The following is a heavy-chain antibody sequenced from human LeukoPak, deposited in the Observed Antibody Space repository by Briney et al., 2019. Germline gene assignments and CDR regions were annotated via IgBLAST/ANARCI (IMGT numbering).Heavy chain of an antibody. CDR1: GYTFTSYY. Sequence: GASVKVSCKASGYTFTSYYLHWVRQAPGQGLEWMGLINPSTIYAQKFQCRVTMTRDTSISTAYMELSRLRSDDTAVYYCARDVGTMVRGVDSPYGYWGQGTLVTVSS. D-gene: IGHD3-10*01. CDR2: INPST. J-gene: IGHJ4*02. V-gene: IGHV1-2*06. CDR3: ARDVGTMVRGVDSPYGY.